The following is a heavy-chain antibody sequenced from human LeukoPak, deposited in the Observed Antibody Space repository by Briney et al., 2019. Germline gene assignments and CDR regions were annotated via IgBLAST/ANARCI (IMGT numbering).Heavy chain of an antibody. CDR3: ARGRGWLKSPPYYYYMDV. CDR1: GFTFSSYA. CDR2: ISASGATT. J-gene: IGHJ6*03. D-gene: IGHD3-22*01. Sequence: GGSLRLSCAASGFTFSSYATSWVRQAPGKGLEWVSVISASGATTYYADSVKGRFTISRDNSKNTLYLQMNSLRAEDTAVYYWARGRGWLKSPPYYYYMDVGGKGTTVTVS. V-gene: IGHV3-23*01.